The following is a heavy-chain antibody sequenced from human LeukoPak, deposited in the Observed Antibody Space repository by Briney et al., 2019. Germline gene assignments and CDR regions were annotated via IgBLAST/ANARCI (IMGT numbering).Heavy chain of an antibody. CDR3: ARDSAGNDY. Sequence: PGGSLRLSCAASGFTFSTVWMSWVRQAPGEGLEWVANIKQDGSEKYYVDSVKGRFTTSRDNAKNSLYLQMNSLRAEDTAMYYCARDSAGNDYWGQGTLVTVSS. CDR1: GFTFSTVW. J-gene: IGHJ4*02. V-gene: IGHV3-7*01. CDR2: IKQDGSEK. D-gene: IGHD6-13*01.